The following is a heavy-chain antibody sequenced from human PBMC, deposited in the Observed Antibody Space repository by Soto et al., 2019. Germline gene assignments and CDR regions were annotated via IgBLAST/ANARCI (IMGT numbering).Heavy chain of an antibody. V-gene: IGHV1-2*04. Sequence: GASVKVSCKASGYTFTGYYMHWVRQAPGQGLEWMGWINPNSGGTNYAQKFQGWVTMTRDTSISTAYMELSRLRSDDTAVYYCATEYSGYDYAFDIWGQGTMVTFSS. CDR2: INPNSGGT. CDR3: ATEYSGYDYAFDI. J-gene: IGHJ3*02. CDR1: GYTFTGYY. D-gene: IGHD5-12*01.